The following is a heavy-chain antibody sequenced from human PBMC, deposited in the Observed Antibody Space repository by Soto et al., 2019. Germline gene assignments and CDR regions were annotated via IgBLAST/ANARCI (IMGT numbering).Heavy chain of an antibody. V-gene: IGHV4-59*01. CDR2: IYYSGST. CDR3: ARYPGGRHGDYGMDV. D-gene: IGHD3-10*01. J-gene: IGHJ6*02. Sequence: SETLSLTCTVSGGSISSYYWSWIRQPPGKGLEWIGYIYYSGSTNYNPSLKSRVTISVDTSKNQFSLKLSSVTAADMAVYYCARYPGGRHGDYGMDVCVQGTTVTVSS. CDR1: GGSISSYY.